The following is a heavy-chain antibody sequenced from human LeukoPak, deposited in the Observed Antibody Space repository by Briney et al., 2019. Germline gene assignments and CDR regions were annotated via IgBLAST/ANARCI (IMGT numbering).Heavy chain of an antibody. CDR1: EYTFTSYY. J-gene: IGHJ3*02. CDR2: INPSGGST. Sequence: ASVKVSCKASEYTFTSYYMHWVRQAPGQGLEWMGIINPSGGSTSYAQKFQGRVTMTRDMSTSTVYMELSSLRSEDTAVYYCANEPVGATWTWSAFDIWGQGTMVTVSS. CDR3: ANEPVGATWTWSAFDI. D-gene: IGHD1-26*01. V-gene: IGHV1-46*01.